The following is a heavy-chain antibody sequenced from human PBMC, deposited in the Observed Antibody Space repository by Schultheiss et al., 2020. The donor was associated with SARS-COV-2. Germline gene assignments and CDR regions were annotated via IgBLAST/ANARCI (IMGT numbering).Heavy chain of an antibody. CDR2: IYRGGST. D-gene: IGHD3-10*01. CDR3: ASSKGRGAFDI. J-gene: IGHJ3*02. CDR1: GFTVSDNY. V-gene: IGHV3-66*01. Sequence: GESLKISCAVSGFTVSDNYMIWVRQAPGKGLEWVSVIYRGGSTYYADSVKGRFTISRDNSKNTLYLQMNSLGAEDTAVYYCASSKGRGAFDIWGQGTMVTVSS.